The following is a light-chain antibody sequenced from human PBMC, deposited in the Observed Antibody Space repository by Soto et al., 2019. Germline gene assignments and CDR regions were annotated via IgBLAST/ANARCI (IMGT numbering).Light chain of an antibody. CDR1: QDISFY. CDR2: VAS. J-gene: IGKJ5*01. CDR3: QHYNSRPIT. Sequence: DIQMTQSPSSLSPSLGDRVTTTCQASQDISFYLNWYHHKTGQAPKLRIYVASRLETGVPSKFSGSGSGTDFTFTINNVQAEDIGTYYCQHYNSRPITFGQGTRLEIK. V-gene: IGKV1-33*01.